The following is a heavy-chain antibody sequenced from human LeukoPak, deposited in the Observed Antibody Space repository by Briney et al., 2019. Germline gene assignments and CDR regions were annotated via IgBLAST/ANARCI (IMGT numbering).Heavy chain of an antibody. CDR2: IYYSGST. D-gene: IGHD3-10*01. CDR1: GGSISSYY. Sequence: SETLSLTCTVSGGSISSYYWSWIRQPPGKGLEWIGYIYYSGSTNYNPSPKSRVTISVDTSKNQCSLKLSSVTAADTAVYYCARVQDGSGSYYQPFYYYYYGMDVWGQGTTVTVSS. CDR3: ARVQDGSGSYYQPFYYYYYGMDV. J-gene: IGHJ6*02. V-gene: IGHV4-59*01.